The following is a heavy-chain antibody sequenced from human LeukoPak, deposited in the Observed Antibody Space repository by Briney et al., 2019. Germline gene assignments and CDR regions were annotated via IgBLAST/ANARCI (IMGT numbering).Heavy chain of an antibody. Sequence: SETLSLTCTVSGGSISSYYWSWIRQPPGKGLEWIGYIYHSGSTYYNPSLKSRVTISVDRSKNQFSLKLSSVTAADTAVYYCARERSCSSTSCYRGPWGQGTLVTVSS. CDR3: ARERSCSSTSCYRGP. D-gene: IGHD2-2*01. CDR2: IYHSGST. CDR1: GGSISSYY. J-gene: IGHJ5*02. V-gene: IGHV4-59*12.